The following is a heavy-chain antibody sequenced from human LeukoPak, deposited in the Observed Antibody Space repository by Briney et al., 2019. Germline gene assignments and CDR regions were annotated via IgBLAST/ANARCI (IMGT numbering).Heavy chain of an antibody. J-gene: IGHJ4*02. D-gene: IGHD3-16*02. V-gene: IGHV1-18*01. Sequence: ASVKVSCQASGYTFIRNGISWVRQAPGQGLERMGWISAYNGNTNYAQKLQGRVTMTTDTSTSTAYMELRSLRSDDTAVYYCARDVHSKSLRLGELSPPTDYWGQGTLVTVSS. CDR3: ARDVHSKSLRLGELSPPTDY. CDR1: GYTFIRNG. CDR2: ISAYNGNT.